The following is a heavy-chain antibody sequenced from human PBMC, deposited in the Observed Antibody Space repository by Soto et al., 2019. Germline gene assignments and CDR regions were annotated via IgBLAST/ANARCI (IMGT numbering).Heavy chain of an antibody. D-gene: IGHD6-13*01. Sequence: EVQLVESGGGLVQPGRSLRLSCAASGFNFEDYAMHWVRQVPGKCLEWVSGINWNSGSIEYADSVKGRFTISRDNAKNSLYLQMNSLRAEDTAFYYCSKDLYSTINPRGGYFQHWGQGTLVTVSS. V-gene: IGHV3-9*01. CDR2: INWNSGSI. CDR1: GFNFEDYA. J-gene: IGHJ1*01. CDR3: SKDLYSTINPRGGYFQH.